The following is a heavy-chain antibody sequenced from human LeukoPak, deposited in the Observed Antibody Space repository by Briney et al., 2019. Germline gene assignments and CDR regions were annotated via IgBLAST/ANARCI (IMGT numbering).Heavy chain of an antibody. D-gene: IGHD4-23*01. CDR2: IYTSGST. J-gene: IGHJ5*02. Sequence: SETLSLTCTVSGGSISSYYWSWIRQPAGKGLEWIGRIYTSGSTNYNPSLKSRVTMSVDTSKNQFSLKLSSVTAADTAVYYCARDLTKLNSDNGFDPWGQGTLVTVSS. CDR1: GGSISSYY. V-gene: IGHV4-4*07. CDR3: ARDLTKLNSDNGFDP.